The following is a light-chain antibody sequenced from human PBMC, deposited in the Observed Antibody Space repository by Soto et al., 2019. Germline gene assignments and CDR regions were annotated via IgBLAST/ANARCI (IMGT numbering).Light chain of an antibody. CDR3: KQYSSSTPT. CDR2: GAS. CDR1: QSVSSSY. V-gene: IGKV3-20*01. J-gene: IGKJ1*01. Sequence: EIVLTQSPGTLSLSPGERATLSCRASQSVSSSYLAWYQQKPGQAPRLLIYGASSRATGIPDRFSGSGSGTDFTLTISRMEPQDFAVYYCKQYSSSTPTFGQGTKVQIK.